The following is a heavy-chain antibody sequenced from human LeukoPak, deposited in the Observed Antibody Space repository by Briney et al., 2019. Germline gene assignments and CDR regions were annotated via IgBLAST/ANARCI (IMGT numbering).Heavy chain of an antibody. V-gene: IGHV4-39*07. CDR3: AREQLGISDY. J-gene: IGHJ4*02. D-gene: IGHD7-27*01. CDR2: IYYSGST. Sequence: SETLSLTCTVSGGSISTSSYYWGWIRQPPGKGLEWIGSIYYSGSTYYNPSLKSRVTISVDTSKNQFSLKLSSVTAADTAVYYCAREQLGISDYWGQGTLITVSS. CDR1: GGSISTSSYY.